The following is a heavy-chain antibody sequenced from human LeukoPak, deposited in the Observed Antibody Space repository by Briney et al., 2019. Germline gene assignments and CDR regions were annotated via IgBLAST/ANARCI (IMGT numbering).Heavy chain of an antibody. V-gene: IGHV4-39*07. J-gene: IGHJ4*02. D-gene: IGHD6-19*01. Sequence: SETLSLTCTVSGGSISSSGYYWGWVRQPPGTELEWIGSIYYSGSSHYNPSLKSRVSMSRDTAKNQFSLNLSSVTAADTAVYYCARILYSSNIDYWGQGTLVTVSS. CDR3: ARILYSSNIDY. CDR2: IYYSGSS. CDR1: GGSISSSGYY.